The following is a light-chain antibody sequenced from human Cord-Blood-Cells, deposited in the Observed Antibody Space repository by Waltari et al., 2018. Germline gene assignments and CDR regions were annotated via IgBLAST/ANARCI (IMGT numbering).Light chain of an antibody. J-gene: IGKJ2*01. CDR2: DAS. CDR3: QQYNSYSYT. Sequence: DIQMTQSPSTLSASVGDRVTITCRASQSISSWLAWYQQNPGKAPKLRIYDASSLESGVPSRFSGSGSGTEFTLTISSLQPDDFATYYCQQYNSYSYTFGQGTKLEIK. CDR1: QSISSW. V-gene: IGKV1-5*01.